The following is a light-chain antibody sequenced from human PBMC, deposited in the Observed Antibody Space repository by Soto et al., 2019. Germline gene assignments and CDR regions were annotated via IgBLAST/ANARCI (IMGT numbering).Light chain of an antibody. CDR1: SSNIGGNP. CDR3: GSWDSSLSAYV. CDR2: DGN. V-gene: IGLV1-51*01. J-gene: IGLJ1*01. Sequence: QPVLTQPRSVSAAPGQKVTISCPASSSNIGGNPVSWYQQLPGTAPRLLIYDGNKRPSGTPDRFSGSKSGTSATLGITGLQTGDEADYYCGSWDSSLSAYVFGTGAKVTAL.